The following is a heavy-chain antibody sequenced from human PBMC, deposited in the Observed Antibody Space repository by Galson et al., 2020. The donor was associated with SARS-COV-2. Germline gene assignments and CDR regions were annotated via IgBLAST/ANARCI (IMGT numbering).Heavy chain of an antibody. D-gene: IGHD3-22*01. J-gene: IGHJ4*02. CDR1: GYTFTGYY. Sequence: ASVKVSCKASGYTFTGYYMHWVRQAPGQGLAWMGRTNPNSGGTNYEQKFQGRVTMTRDTSISTAYMDLSRRRSDDTAVYYCARALEYYYESSGGDYWGQGTLVTVSS. CDR2: TNPNSGGT. V-gene: IGHV1-2*06. CDR3: ARALEYYYESSGGDY.